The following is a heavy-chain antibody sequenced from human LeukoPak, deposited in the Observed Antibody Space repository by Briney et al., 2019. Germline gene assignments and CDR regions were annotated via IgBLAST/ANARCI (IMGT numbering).Heavy chain of an antibody. CDR2: THYSGST. V-gene: IGHV4-59*01. J-gene: IGHJ6*03. CDR3: ARVAVERNYYYYYMDV. CDR1: SGSISSYY. D-gene: IGHD6-19*01. Sequence: SETLSLTCTVSSGSISSYYWSWLRQPPGKGLEYIGYTHYSGSTNYNPSLKSRVTISVDTSKNQFSLKLSSVTAADTAVYYCARVAVERNYYYYYMDVWGKGTTVTVSS.